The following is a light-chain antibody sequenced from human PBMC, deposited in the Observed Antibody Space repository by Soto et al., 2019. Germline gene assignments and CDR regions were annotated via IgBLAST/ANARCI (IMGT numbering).Light chain of an antibody. CDR1: SSNIGAGFD. V-gene: IGLV1-40*01. CDR3: QTYDTSLSGGSV. Sequence: QSALTQSPSVSGAPGQRVSISCTGTSSNIGAGFDVHWYQQLPATAPKLLIYGNNNRPSGVPDRVSGSKSGTSASLAITGLQAEDEADYYCQTYDTSLSGGSVFGTGTKVTVL. CDR2: GNN. J-gene: IGLJ1*01.